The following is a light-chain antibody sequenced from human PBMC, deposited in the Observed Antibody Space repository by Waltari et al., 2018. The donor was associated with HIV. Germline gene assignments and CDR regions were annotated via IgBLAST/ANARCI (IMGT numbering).Light chain of an antibody. Sequence: FMLTQPHSVSESPGKTVTISCTRSSGSIADYFVQWYQKRPGSSPTTVIYEHDQRPSGVPDRFSGSIDISSNSASLIISGLKTEDEAEYFCQSFDRHTEVVFGGGTKLTVL. J-gene: IGLJ2*01. CDR3: QSFDRHTEVV. V-gene: IGLV6-57*01. CDR2: EHD. CDR1: SGSIADYF.